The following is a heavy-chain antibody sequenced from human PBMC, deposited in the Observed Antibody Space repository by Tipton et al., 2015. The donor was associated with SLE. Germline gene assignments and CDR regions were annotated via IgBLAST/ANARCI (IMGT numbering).Heavy chain of an antibody. Sequence: LRLSCTVSGDSISSYYWSWIRQPPGKGLEWIGSIYYTGTTYYNPSLKSRVTISVETSKTHFSLKMSSVTAADTAMYYCARLSSGTGDFEHWGQGTLVVVSS. CDR2: IYYTGTT. V-gene: IGHV4-59*08. CDR1: GDSISSYY. D-gene: IGHD7-27*01. J-gene: IGHJ4*02. CDR3: ARLSSGTGDFEH.